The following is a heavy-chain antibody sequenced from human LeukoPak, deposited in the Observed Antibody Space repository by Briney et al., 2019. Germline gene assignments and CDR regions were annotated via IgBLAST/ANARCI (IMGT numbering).Heavy chain of an antibody. CDR1: GFTFSNYG. D-gene: IGHD2-8*02. CDR3: AKEIYCTATACQGNDAFHI. V-gene: IGHV3-30*02. J-gene: IGHJ3*02. Sequence: PGGSLRLSCAASGFTFSNYGMHWVRQSPGKGLEWVTFIRYDGTTTYYADSVKGRFTISRDNSKNTLYLQMSSLKAEDTAVYYCAKEIYCTATACQGNDAFHIWGQGTVVTVSA. CDR2: IRYDGTTT.